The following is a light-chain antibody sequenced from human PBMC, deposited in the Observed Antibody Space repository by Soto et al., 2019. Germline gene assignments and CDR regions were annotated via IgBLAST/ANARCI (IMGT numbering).Light chain of an antibody. Sequence: VVLTQSPGTLSLSPGERATLSCRASQTTSHKYLAWFQQKAGQAPRLLIHSVSVRATGAPDRFSGSGSGTDFTLTISRLEPEDFAVYYCQLYSGSPWTFGQGTKVEV. V-gene: IGKV3-20*01. CDR3: QLYSGSPWT. J-gene: IGKJ1*01. CDR2: SVS. CDR1: QTTSHKY.